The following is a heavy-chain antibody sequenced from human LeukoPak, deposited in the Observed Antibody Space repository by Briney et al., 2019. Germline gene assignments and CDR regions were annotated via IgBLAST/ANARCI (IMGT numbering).Heavy chain of an antibody. CDR3: ARGSGSRGSGSYYNNYYYYYGMDV. CDR2: INHSGST. J-gene: IGHJ6*02. Sequence: SETLSLTCTVSGDSISSSSSYWGWIRQPPGKGLEWIGEINHSGSTNYNPSLKSRVTISVDTSKNQFSLKLSSVTAADTAVYYCARGSGSRGSGSYYNNYYYYYGMDVWGQGTTVTVSS. V-gene: IGHV4-39*07. D-gene: IGHD3-10*01. CDR1: GDSISSSSSY.